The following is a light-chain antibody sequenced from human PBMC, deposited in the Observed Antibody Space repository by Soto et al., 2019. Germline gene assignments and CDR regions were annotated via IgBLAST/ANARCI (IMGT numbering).Light chain of an antibody. CDR2: KAS. Sequence: DIQMTQSPSTLSASVGDRVTITCRASQSISSWLAWYQQKPGKAPKLLIYKASTLESGVPSKFSGSGSGTAFTLTISSLQPYNFATYYCQQYSSYLTTFGQGTKLEIK. CDR3: QQYSSYLTT. J-gene: IGKJ2*01. V-gene: IGKV1-5*03. CDR1: QSISSW.